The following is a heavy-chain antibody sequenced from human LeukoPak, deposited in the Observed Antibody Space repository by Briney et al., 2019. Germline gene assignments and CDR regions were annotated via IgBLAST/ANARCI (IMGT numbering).Heavy chain of an antibody. CDR3: ARGATDTTMVTSDAFDI. V-gene: IGHV3-11*01. D-gene: IGHD5-18*01. CDR2: ISSSGSSI. CDR1: AFTFSDYY. Sequence: GGSLRLSCVPSAFTFSDYYMSWIRQAPGKGLEWVSYISSSGSSIFYADSVKGRFTISRDNAKNSLYLQMNSLRAEDTAVYYCARGATDTTMVTSDAFDIWGQGTMVTVSS. J-gene: IGHJ3*02.